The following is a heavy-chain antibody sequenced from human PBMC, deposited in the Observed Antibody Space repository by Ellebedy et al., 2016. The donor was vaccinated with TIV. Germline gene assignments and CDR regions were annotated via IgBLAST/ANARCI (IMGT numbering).Heavy chain of an antibody. CDR3: ARDLNYYECDY. J-gene: IGHJ4*02. Sequence: GESLKISXAASGFTFSSYAMHWVRQAPGKGLEWVAVISYDGSNKYYADSVKGRFTISRDNSKNTLYLQMNSLRAEDTAVYYCARDLNYYECDYWGQGTLVTVSS. D-gene: IGHD3-22*01. V-gene: IGHV3-30*04. CDR1: GFTFSSYA. CDR2: ISYDGSNK.